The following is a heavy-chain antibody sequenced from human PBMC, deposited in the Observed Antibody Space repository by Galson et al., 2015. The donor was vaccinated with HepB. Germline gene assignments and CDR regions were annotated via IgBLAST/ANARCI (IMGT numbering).Heavy chain of an antibody. J-gene: IGHJ3*02. CDR2: IIPIFGTA. Sequence: SVKVSCKASGGTFSSYTISWVRQAPGQGLEWMGGIIPIFGTANYAQKFQGRVTITADESTSTAYMELSSLRAEDTAVYYCAKDRRVGCSTASCYMDTFDIWGQGTMVTVSS. CDR1: GGTFSSYT. CDR3: AKDRRVGCSTASCYMDTFDI. V-gene: IGHV1-69*13. D-gene: IGHD2-2*01.